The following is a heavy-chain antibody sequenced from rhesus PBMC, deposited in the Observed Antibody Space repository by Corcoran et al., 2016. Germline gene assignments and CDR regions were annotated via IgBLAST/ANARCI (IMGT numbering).Heavy chain of an antibody. J-gene: IGHJ4*01. D-gene: IGHD4-29*01. V-gene: IGHV4-99*01. CDR1: GYSISSGYY. CDR2: ISGSSGST. Sequence: QVQLQESGPGLVKPSETLSLTCAVSGYSISSGYYWGWIRQPPGKGLEYIGYISGSSGSTYTNPSLKSRVTISKDTSKNQFSLKLSSVTAADTAVYYCARRRFPQSGSSSPIDYWGQGVLVTVSS. CDR3: ARRRFPQSGSSSPIDY.